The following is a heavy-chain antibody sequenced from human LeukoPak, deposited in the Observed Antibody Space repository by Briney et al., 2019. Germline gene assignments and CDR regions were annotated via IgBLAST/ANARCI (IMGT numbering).Heavy chain of an antibody. Sequence: SETLSLTCTVSGGSISSSSYYWGWIRQPPGKGLEWIGSIYYSGSTYYNPSLKSRVTISVDTSKNQFSLKLSSVTAADTAVYYCARGGSSSYRHYYYYMDVWGKGTTVTVSS. J-gene: IGHJ6*03. V-gene: IGHV4-39*01. CDR1: GGSISSSSYY. D-gene: IGHD6-6*01. CDR2: IYYSGST. CDR3: ARGGSSSYRHYYYYMDV.